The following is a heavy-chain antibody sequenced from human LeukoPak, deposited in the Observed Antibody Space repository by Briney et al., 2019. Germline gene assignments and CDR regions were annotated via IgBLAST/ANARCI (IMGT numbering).Heavy chain of an antibody. CDR3: ARGSSGDYSVSGSAWFDP. Sequence: ASVTVSCKASGYTFTNYDINWVRLAPGQGLEWMGWMNPNSGNTGYAQKFQGRVTMTRNTSVSTAYMDLSSLRSEDTAVYYCARGSSGDYSVSGSAWFDPWGQGTLVTVSS. D-gene: IGHD3-10*01. J-gene: IGHJ5*02. CDR2: MNPNSGNT. V-gene: IGHV1-8*01. CDR1: GYTFTNYD.